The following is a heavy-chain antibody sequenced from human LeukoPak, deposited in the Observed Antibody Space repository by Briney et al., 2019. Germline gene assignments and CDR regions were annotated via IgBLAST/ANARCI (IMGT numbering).Heavy chain of an antibody. J-gene: IGHJ4*02. CDR3: ARATDGDYVPY. Sequence: GGSLRLSCAASGFTFSSYSMNWVRQAPGKGLEWVSSISSSSSYINYADSVKGRFTISRDNAKNSLYLQMNSLRAEDTAVYYCARATDGDYVPYWGQGALVTVSS. D-gene: IGHD4-17*01. CDR2: ISSSSSYI. V-gene: IGHV3-21*01. CDR1: GFTFSSYS.